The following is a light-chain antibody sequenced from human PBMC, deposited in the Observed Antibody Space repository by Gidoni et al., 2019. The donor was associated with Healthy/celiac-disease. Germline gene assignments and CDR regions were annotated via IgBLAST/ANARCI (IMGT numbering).Light chain of an antibody. Sequence: DIVMTQSPDSLAVSLGERATINCKSSQSVLYSSNNKNYLAWYQQKPGQPPKLLIYWASTRESGVPDRFSGSGSVTDFTLTISSLQAEDVAVYYCHQYSSTPQTFGQGTKVEIK. CDR2: WAS. J-gene: IGKJ1*01. CDR3: HQYSSTPQT. CDR1: QSVLYSSNNKNY. V-gene: IGKV4-1*01.